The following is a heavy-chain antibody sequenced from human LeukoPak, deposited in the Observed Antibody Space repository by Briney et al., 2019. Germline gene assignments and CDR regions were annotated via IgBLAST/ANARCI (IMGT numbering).Heavy chain of an antibody. CDR1: GGTFSSYA. D-gene: IGHD3-22*01. V-gene: IGHV1-69*13. CDR3: ARVGFDDSSGSQGALDY. Sequence: SVKVSCKASGGTFSSYAISWVRQAPGQGLEWMGGIIPIFGTANYAQKSQGRVTITADESTSTAYMELSSLRSEDTAVYYCARVGFDDSSGSQGALDYWGQGTLVTVSS. CDR2: IIPIFGTA. J-gene: IGHJ4*02.